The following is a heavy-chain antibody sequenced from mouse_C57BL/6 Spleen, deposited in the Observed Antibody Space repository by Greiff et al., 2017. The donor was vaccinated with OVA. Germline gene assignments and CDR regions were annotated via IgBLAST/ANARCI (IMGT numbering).Heavy chain of an antibody. CDR2: INPYNGGT. CDR1: GYTFTDYY. D-gene: IGHD1-1*01. Sequence: VQLQQSGPVLVKPGASVKMSCKASGYTFTDYYMNWVKQSHGKSLEWIGVINPYNGGTSYNQKFKGKATLTVDKSSSTAYMELNSLTSEDSAVYYCARRYYGRGPTYYAMDYWGQGTSVTVSS. V-gene: IGHV1-19*01. J-gene: IGHJ4*01. CDR3: ARRYYGRGPTYYAMDY.